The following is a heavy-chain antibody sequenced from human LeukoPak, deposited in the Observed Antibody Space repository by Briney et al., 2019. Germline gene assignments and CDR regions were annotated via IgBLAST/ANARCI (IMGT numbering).Heavy chain of an antibody. D-gene: IGHD3-22*01. CDR1: GGSFSAYY. V-gene: IGHV4-34*01. Sequence: SETLSLTCAVYGGSFSAYYWSWIRQPPGKGLEWIGEINHSGSTNYNLSLKSRVTISVDTSKNQFSLKLSSVTAADTAVYYCARNSHYYDSSGFNYWGQGSLVTVSS. CDR3: ARNSHYYDSSGFNY. CDR2: INHSGST. J-gene: IGHJ4*02.